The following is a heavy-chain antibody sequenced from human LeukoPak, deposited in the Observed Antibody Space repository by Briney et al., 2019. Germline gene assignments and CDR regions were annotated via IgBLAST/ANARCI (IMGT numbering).Heavy chain of an antibody. CDR1: GGSISRGGYY. Sequence: SQTLSLTCTVSGGSISRGGYYWSWIRQHPGKGLEWIGYIYYSGSTYYNPSLKSRVTISVDTSKNQFSLKLSSVTAADTAVYYCARVTLPYDFFEGHFDYWGQGTLVTVSS. D-gene: IGHD3-3*01. V-gene: IGHV4-31*03. CDR3: ARVTLPYDFFEGHFDY. CDR2: IYYSGST. J-gene: IGHJ4*02.